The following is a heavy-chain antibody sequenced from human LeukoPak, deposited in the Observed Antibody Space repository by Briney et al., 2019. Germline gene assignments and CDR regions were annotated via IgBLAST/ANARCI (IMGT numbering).Heavy chain of an antibody. J-gene: IGHJ4*02. CDR1: GYTFTGYY. CDR3: ARDSPRWARLYSSSSGDY. D-gene: IGHD6-6*01. Sequence: GASVKVSCKASGYTFTGYYMHWVRQAPGQGLEWMGWINPNSGGTNYAQKFQGRVTMTRDTSISTAYMELSRLRSDDTAVYYCARDSPRWARLYSSSSGDYWGQGTLVTVSS. V-gene: IGHV1-2*02. CDR2: INPNSGGT.